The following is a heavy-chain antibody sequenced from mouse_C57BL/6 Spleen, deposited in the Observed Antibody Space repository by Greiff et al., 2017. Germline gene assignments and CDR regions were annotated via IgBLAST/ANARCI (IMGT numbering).Heavy chain of an antibody. Sequence: EVHLVESGEGLVKPGGSLKLSCAASGFTFSSYAMSWVRQTPEKRLEWVAYISSGGDYIYYADTVKGRFTISRDNARNTLYLQMSSLKSEDTAMYYCTRDRVEGAMDYWGQGTSVTVSS. V-gene: IGHV5-9-1*02. CDR2: ISSGGDYI. CDR1: GFTFSSYA. CDR3: TRDRVEGAMDY. J-gene: IGHJ4*01. D-gene: IGHD1-1*01.